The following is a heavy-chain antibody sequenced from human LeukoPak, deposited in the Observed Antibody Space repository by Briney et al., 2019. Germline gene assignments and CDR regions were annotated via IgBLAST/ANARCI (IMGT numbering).Heavy chain of an antibody. CDR2: IIPILGIA. J-gene: IGHJ4*02. CDR1: GGTFSDYA. D-gene: IGHD3-16*01. V-gene: IGHV1-69*04. Sequence: SVKVSCKASGGTFSDYAISWVRQAPGQGLEWMGRIIPILGIADYAQKFQGRVTITADKSTRTAYMELSGLTSEDTAVFYCARDISGGDFARLGDWGQGILVTVSS. CDR3: ARDISGGDFARLGD.